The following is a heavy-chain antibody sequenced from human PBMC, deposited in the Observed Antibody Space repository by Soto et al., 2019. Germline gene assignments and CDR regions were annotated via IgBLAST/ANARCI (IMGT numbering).Heavy chain of an antibody. J-gene: IGHJ6*03. D-gene: IGHD3-3*01. CDR3: SRQASDFWSGKPQYYMDV. Sequence: PGGSLRLSCAASGFTFSGSALHWVRQASGKGLEWVGRIRSKGNNYATAYGASLKGRFTISRDDSKNTAYLQMNILNTEDTAVYYCSRQASDFWSGKPQYYMDVWGKGT. CDR1: GFTFSGSA. CDR2: IRSKGNNYAT. V-gene: IGHV3-73*01.